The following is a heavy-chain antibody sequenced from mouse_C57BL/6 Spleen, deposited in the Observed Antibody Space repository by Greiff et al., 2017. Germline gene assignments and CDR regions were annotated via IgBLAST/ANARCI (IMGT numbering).Heavy chain of an antibody. J-gene: IGHJ3*01. D-gene: IGHD1-1*01. Sequence: QVQLQQPGAELVMPGASVKLSCKASGYTFTSYWMHWVKQRPGQGLEWIGEIDPSDSYTNYNQKFKGKSTLTVDKSSSTAYVQLSSLTSDDSAVYYCARGEVYYYGSPWFACWGQGTLVTVSA. CDR3: ARGEVYYYGSPWFAC. V-gene: IGHV1-69*01. CDR2: IDPSDSYT. CDR1: GYTFTSYW.